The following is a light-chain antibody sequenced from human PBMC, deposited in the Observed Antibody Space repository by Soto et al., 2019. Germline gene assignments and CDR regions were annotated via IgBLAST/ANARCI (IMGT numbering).Light chain of an antibody. CDR1: QSVSSY. J-gene: IGKJ5*01. CDR2: DAS. V-gene: IGKV3-11*01. Sequence: EIVLTHSPATLSFSPLERATLSFSSSQSVSSYLAWYQQKPGQAPRLLIYDASNRATGIPARFSGSGSGTDFTLTISSLEPEDFAVYYCQQSSNWPPLNFGQGTRLEIK. CDR3: QQSSNWPPLN.